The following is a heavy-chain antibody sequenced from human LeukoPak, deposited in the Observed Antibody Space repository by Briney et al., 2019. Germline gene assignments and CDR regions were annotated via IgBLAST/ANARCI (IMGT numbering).Heavy chain of an antibody. CDR3: AKDSSVVLVAAHNWFDS. Sequence: GGSLRLSCAASGFSFSSYGMHWVRQAPGKGLEWVTFIRYDGSKKYYADSVKGRFTISRDNSRNTLYLQMNSLRAEDTAVYYCAKDSSVVLVAAHNWFDSWGQGTLVTVSS. CDR2: IRYDGSKK. D-gene: IGHD2-15*01. J-gene: IGHJ5*01. CDR1: GFSFSSYG. V-gene: IGHV3-30*02.